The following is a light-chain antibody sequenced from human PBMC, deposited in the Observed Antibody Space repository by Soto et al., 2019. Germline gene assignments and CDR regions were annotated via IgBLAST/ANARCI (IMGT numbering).Light chain of an antibody. CDR3: SSFTTSNTLV. J-gene: IGLJ1*01. V-gene: IGLV2-14*01. Sequence: QSALTQPASVSGSPGQSITISCTGTSSDVGGYIYVSWYQQHPRKAPKLMIYEVSDRPSGVSDRFSGSKSGNTASLTISGLQAEDEADYYCSSFTTSNTLVFGTGTKLTVL. CDR1: SSDVGGYIY. CDR2: EVS.